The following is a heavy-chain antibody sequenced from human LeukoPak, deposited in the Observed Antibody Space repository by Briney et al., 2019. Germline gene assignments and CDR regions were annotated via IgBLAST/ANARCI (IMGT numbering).Heavy chain of an antibody. D-gene: IGHD3-3*01. CDR1: GFFLSDYG. V-gene: IGHV3-48*01. CDR3: ASGYDFSSGSKRGFDN. CDR2: ISIGSSDI. Sequence: GGSLRLSCAVSGFFLSDYGINWVRPVQGKGLEWNSYISIGSSDIFYADPETGRFTISRDNAKNSLFLQMSRLRGEDTAVYYCASGYDFSSGSKRGFDNWGQGTLVTVSS. J-gene: IGHJ4*02.